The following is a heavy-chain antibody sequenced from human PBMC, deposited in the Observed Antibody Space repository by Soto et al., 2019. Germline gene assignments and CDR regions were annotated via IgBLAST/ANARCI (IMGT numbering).Heavy chain of an antibody. CDR2: IYSGVSN. V-gene: IGHV3-53*01. CDR1: GFTFSSND. Sequence: EVQLVESGGGLIQPGGSLRLSCAASGFTFSSNDMNWVRQAPGKGLGWVSLIYSGVSNYYADSVKGRFTISLDNSKNTLYLQMSSLPAEDTAVYYCATRPLLPWAPWGQGTMVTVSS. CDR3: ATRPLLPWAP. J-gene: IGHJ3*01. D-gene: IGHD3-22*01.